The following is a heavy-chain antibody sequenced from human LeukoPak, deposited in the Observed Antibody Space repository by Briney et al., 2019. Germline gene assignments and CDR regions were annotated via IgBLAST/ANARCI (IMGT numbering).Heavy chain of an antibody. CDR2: ISAYNGNT. Sequence: ASVKVSCKASGYTFTDYYIHWVRQAPGQGLEWMGWISAYNGNTNYAQKLQGRVTMTTDTSTTTAYMELRSLRSDDTAVYYCAGGYYYDSSGYYSDAFDIWGQGTMVTVSS. CDR1: GYTFTDYY. J-gene: IGHJ3*02. CDR3: AGGYYYDSSGYYSDAFDI. V-gene: IGHV1-18*04. D-gene: IGHD3-22*01.